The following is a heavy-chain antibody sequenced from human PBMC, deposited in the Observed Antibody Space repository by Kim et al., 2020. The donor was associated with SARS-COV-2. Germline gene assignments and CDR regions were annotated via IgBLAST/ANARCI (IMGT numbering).Heavy chain of an antibody. CDR2: INPNSGGT. CDR3: ARAPGVTTVVTPEAGWLDP. CDR1: GYTFTDYD. V-gene: IGHV1-2*04. D-gene: IGHD4-17*01. J-gene: IGHJ5*02. Sequence: ASVKVSCKASGYTFTDYDIHWVRQAPGQGLEWMGWINPNSGGTNYAQKFQDWVTMTRDTSISTAYMEVRRLRSDDTAVYYCARAPGVTTVVTPEAGWLDPWGQETLGTVYS.